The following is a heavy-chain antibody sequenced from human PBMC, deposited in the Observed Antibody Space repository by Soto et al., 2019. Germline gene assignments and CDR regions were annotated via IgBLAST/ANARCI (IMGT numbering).Heavy chain of an antibody. CDR2: VNPIVSMS. D-gene: IGHD3-10*01. Sequence: QVQLVQSGAEVKRPGSSVKVSCKASGDTFNFYSINWVRQAPGLGLEWMGRVNPIVSMSNYAQRFQGRVTXTXEXXTSTADMELSGLRSEDTAIYYCATSYGSGYRAFDYWGQGALVTVSS. V-gene: IGHV1-69*04. CDR3: ATSYGSGYRAFDY. J-gene: IGHJ4*02. CDR1: GDTFNFYS.